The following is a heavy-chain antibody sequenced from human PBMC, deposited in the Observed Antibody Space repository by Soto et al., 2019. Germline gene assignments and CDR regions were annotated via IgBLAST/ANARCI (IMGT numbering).Heavy chain of an antibody. V-gene: IGHV1-8*01. CDR2: MNPTSGNT. CDR3: ARPRYCSGGSCYRSPRPFDY. CDR1: GYTFTSYD. D-gene: IGHD2-15*01. Sequence: QVQLVQSGAEVKKPGASVKVSCKASGYTFTSYDINWVRQATGQGLEWMGWMNPTSGNTGYAQKFQGRVTMTRNTSISTAYMELSSLRSEDTAVYYCARPRYCSGGSCYRSPRPFDYWGQGTLVTVSS. J-gene: IGHJ4*02.